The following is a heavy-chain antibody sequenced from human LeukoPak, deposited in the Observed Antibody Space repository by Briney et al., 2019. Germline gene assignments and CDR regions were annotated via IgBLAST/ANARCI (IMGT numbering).Heavy chain of an antibody. CDR3: ARGGSLYDASYYYYLDV. D-gene: IGHD2/OR15-2a*01. CDR2: IDTAGDR. Sequence: PGGSLRLSCAASGFTFRNYDMHWVRQASGKGLELVSVIDTAGDRNYPVSVKGRFTISRENAKSSLYLQMNNLRAGDTAVYYCARGGSLYDASYYYYLDVWGKGTRVTVSS. CDR1: GFTFRNYD. J-gene: IGHJ6*03. V-gene: IGHV3-13*01.